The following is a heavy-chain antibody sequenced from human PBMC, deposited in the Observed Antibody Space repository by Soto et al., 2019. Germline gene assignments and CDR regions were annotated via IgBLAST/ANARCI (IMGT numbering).Heavy chain of an antibody. CDR2: INAGNGNT. CDR1: GYTFTSYA. Sequence: VASVKVSCKASGYTFTSYAMHWVRQAHGQRLEWMGWINAGNGNTKYSQKFQGRVTITRDTSASTAYMELSSLRSEDTAVYYCARDPSYYGMDVWGPGTTVTVSS. J-gene: IGHJ6*02. CDR3: ARDPSYYGMDV. V-gene: IGHV1-3*01.